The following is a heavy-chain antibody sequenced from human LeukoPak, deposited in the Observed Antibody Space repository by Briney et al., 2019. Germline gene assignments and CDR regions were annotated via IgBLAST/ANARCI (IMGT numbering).Heavy chain of an antibody. D-gene: IGHD5-18*01. Sequence: SETLSLTCAVYGGSFSGYYWSWIRQPPGKGLEWIGEINHSGSTNYNPSLKSRDTISVDTSKNQFSLKLSSVTAADTAVYYCARDTYNYGSSAYYFDYWGQGTLVTVSS. V-gene: IGHV4-34*01. J-gene: IGHJ4*02. CDR1: GGSFSGYY. CDR3: ARDTYNYGSSAYYFDY. CDR2: INHSGST.